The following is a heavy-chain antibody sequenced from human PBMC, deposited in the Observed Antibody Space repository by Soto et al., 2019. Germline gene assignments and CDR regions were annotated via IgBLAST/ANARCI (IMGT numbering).Heavy chain of an antibody. CDR3: ATDDYGIFPY. J-gene: IGHJ4*02. CDR1: GYPFTTYY. V-gene: IGHV1-2*02. Sequence: ASVKVSCKVSGYPFTTYYIHWVRQAPGQGLEWMGWIDPRSGGTVYEQKFQGRVTMTRDTSISTVYTDLSGLTSDDTALYYCATDDYGIFPYWGQGSLVTVSS. CDR2: IDPRSGGT. D-gene: IGHD3-10*01.